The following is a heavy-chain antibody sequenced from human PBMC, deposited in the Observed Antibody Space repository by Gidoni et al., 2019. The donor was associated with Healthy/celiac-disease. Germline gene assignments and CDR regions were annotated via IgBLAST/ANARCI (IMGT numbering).Heavy chain of an antibody. V-gene: IGHV4-39*01. D-gene: IGHD1-7*01. J-gene: IGHJ6*02. Sequence: QLQLQESGPGLVKPSETLSLTCTVSGGSISSSSYYWGWIRQPPGKGLEWIGSIYYSGSTYYNPSLKSRVTISVDTSKNQFSLKLSSVTAADTAVYYCARHGGRGTGTTGDYYYGMDVWGQGTTVTVSS. CDR1: GGSISSSSYY. CDR3: ARHGGRGTGTTGDYYYGMDV. CDR2: IYYSGST.